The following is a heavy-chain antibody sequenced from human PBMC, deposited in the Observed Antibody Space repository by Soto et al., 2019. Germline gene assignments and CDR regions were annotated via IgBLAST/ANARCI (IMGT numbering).Heavy chain of an antibody. V-gene: IGHV1-18*01. CDR3: ARNNNWNDDYYYYGMDV. D-gene: IGHD1-1*01. Sequence: ASVKVSCKASGYTFTSYGISWVRQAPGQGLEWMGWISAYNGNTNYAQKLQGRVTMTTDTSTSTAYMELRSLRSEDTAVYYCARNNNWNDDYYYYGMDVWGQGTTVTVS. J-gene: IGHJ6*02. CDR2: ISAYNGNT. CDR1: GYTFTSYG.